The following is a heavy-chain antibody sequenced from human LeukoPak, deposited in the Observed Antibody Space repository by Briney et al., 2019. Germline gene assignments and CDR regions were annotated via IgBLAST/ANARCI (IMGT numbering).Heavy chain of an antibody. V-gene: IGHV3-20*04. Sequence: PGGSLRLSCAASGFTFSSYSMNWVRQAPGKGLEWVSGINWNGGSTGYADSVKGRFTISRDNAKNSLYLQMNSLRAEDTALYYCAREGGGEDTAMAFFDYWGQGTLVTVSS. J-gene: IGHJ4*02. CDR2: INWNGGST. D-gene: IGHD5-18*01. CDR1: GFTFSSYS. CDR3: AREGGGEDTAMAFFDY.